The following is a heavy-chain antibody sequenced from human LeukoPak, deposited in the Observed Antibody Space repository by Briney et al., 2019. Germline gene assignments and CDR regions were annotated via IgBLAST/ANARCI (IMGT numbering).Heavy chain of an antibody. Sequence: SSETLSLTCIVSGGSISSGTYYWGWIRQPPGKGLEWIGSIYYSGSTYYNPSLKSRVTISVDTSKNQFSLKLSSVTAADTAVYYCARGPYSGYDSFDYWGQGTLVTVSS. D-gene: IGHD5-12*01. CDR2: IYYSGST. V-gene: IGHV4-39*07. J-gene: IGHJ4*02. CDR1: GGSISSGTYY. CDR3: ARGPYSGYDSFDY.